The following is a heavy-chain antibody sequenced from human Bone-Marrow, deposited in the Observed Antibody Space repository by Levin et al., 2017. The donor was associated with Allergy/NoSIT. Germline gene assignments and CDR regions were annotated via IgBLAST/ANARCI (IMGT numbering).Heavy chain of an antibody. V-gene: IGHV3-21*01. CDR3: ARGPCSGGVCNMGDWFDP. CDR2: ISTSATYI. D-gene: IGHD2-8*02. CDR1: GFSFSSHN. Sequence: GGSLRLSCAAPGFSFSSHNMNWVRQAPEKGLEWVSSISTSATYIDYADSVRGRFTISRDDAKNSLYLQMNSLRVEDTAVYYCARGPCSGGVCNMGDWFDPWGQGTLVTVSS. J-gene: IGHJ5*02.